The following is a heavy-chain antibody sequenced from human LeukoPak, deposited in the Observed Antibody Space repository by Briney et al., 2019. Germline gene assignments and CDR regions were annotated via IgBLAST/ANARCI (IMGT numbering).Heavy chain of an antibody. CDR2: IYTSGST. V-gene: IGHV4-61*02. D-gene: IGHD5-18*01. CDR3: ARDLGYSYGPGGYYYYMDV. CDR1: GGSISSGSYY. J-gene: IGHJ6*03. Sequence: PSETLSLTCTVSGGSISSGSYYRSWIRQPAGKGLEWIGRIYTSGSTNYNPSLKSRVTISVDTSKNQFSLKLSSVTAADTAVYYCARDLGYSYGPGGYYYYMDVWGKGTTVTISS.